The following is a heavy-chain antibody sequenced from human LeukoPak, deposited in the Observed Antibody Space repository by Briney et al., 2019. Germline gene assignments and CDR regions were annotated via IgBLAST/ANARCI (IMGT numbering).Heavy chain of an antibody. Sequence: PGGTLRLSCAASGFTFSSYGMSWVRQAPGKGLEWVSAITGTGHITYYADSVKGRFTISRDNSKNTVHLQMNSLRAEDTAMYYCARRAGDYSHPYDYWGQGTLVTVSS. V-gene: IGHV3-23*01. CDR1: GFTFSSYG. CDR2: ITGTGHIT. CDR3: ARRAGDYSHPYDY. D-gene: IGHD3-22*01. J-gene: IGHJ4*02.